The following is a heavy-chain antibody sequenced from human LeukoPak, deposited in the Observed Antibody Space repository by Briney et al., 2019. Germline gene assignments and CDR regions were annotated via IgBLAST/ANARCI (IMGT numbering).Heavy chain of an antibody. D-gene: IGHD3-9*01. CDR2: ISSSGSTI. CDR1: GFTFSDYY. J-gene: IGHJ3*02. Sequence: GGSLRLSCAASGFTFSDYYMSWIRQAPGKGLEWVSYISSSGSTIYYADSVKGRFTISRDNAKNSLYLQMNSLRAEDTAVYYCASPYDILTGGDAFDIWGQGTMVTVSS. V-gene: IGHV3-11*01. CDR3: ASPYDILTGGDAFDI.